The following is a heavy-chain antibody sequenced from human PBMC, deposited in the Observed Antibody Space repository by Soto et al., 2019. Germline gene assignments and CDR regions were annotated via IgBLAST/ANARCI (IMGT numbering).Heavy chain of an antibody. CDR3: ARDGSDYGSNPLSFVDYYGMDV. V-gene: IGHV3-30-3*01. D-gene: IGHD4-17*01. J-gene: IGHJ6*02. Sequence: QVQLVESGGGVVQPGRSLRLSCAASGFTFSSYSMHWVRQAPGKVLEWVAVMSYDGGKKYYADSVKGRFTISRDNSKNTLYLQMDGLRPEDTAVYYCARDGSDYGSNPLSFVDYYGMDVWGQGTTVTVSS. CDR1: GFTFSSYS. CDR2: MSYDGGKK.